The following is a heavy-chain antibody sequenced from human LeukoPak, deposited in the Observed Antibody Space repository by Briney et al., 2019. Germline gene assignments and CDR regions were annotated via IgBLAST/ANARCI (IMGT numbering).Heavy chain of an antibody. CDR2: IKSKADGGTT. Sequence: GGSLRLSCVASGFTFSTCSMHWVRQAPGKGLEWVGRIKSKADGGTTDYAAPVKGRFTISRNDSKNTLYLQMNSLRTEDTAVYYCTTDRTYYDFWSGPGNEYWGQGTLVTVSS. J-gene: IGHJ1*01. D-gene: IGHD3-3*01. CDR3: TTDRTYYDFWSGPGNEY. CDR1: GFTFSTCS. V-gene: IGHV3-15*01.